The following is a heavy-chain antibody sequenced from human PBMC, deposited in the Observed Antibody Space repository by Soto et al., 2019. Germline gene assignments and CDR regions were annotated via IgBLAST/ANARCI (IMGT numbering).Heavy chain of an antibody. Sequence: PGESLKISCAASGFSFSTYNMNWVRQAPGKGLEWVSIIYSGGSTYYADSVQGRFTISRDNSKNTLFLQMSSLRAEDTAVYYCAREGGGVYCSGGSCYGRYFDFWGQGTRVTVSS. CDR1: GFSFSTYN. CDR3: AREGGGVYCSGGSCYGRYFDF. CDR2: IYSGGST. D-gene: IGHD2-15*01. V-gene: IGHV3-53*01. J-gene: IGHJ4*02.